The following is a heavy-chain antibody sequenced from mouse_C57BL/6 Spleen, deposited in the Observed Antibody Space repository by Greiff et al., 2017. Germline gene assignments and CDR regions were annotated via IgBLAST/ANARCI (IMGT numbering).Heavy chain of an antibody. Sequence: QVHVQQSGAELVKPGASVKLSCKASGYTFTEYTIHWVQQRSGQGLEWIGWFYPGSGSIKYNEKFKDKATLTADKSSSTVYMELSSWTSESSGVDVAARHGSTLFEYGGQGITLTVSS. V-gene: IGHV1-62-2*01. D-gene: IGHD1-1*01. J-gene: IGHJ2*01. CDR2: FYPGSGSI. CDR3: ARHGSTLFEY. CDR1: GYTFTEYT.